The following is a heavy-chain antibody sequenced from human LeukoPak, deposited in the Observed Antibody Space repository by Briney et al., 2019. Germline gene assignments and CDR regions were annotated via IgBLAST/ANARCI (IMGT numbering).Heavy chain of an antibody. D-gene: IGHD6-19*01. V-gene: IGHV3-30*02. Sequence: GGSLRLSCAASGFTFSSYGMHWVRQAPGKGLEWVAFIRYDGSNKYYADSVKGRFTISRDNSKNTLYLQMNSLRAEDTAVYWAVAEAFDYWGQGTLVTVSS. J-gene: IGHJ4*02. CDR3: VAEAFDY. CDR2: IRYDGSNK. CDR1: GFTFSSYG.